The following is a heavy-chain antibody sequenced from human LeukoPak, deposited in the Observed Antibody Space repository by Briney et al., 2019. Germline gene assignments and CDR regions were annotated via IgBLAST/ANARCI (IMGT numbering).Heavy chain of an antibody. CDR1: GGTFSSYA. D-gene: IGHD4-17*01. Sequence: GASVKVSCKASGGTFSSYAISWVRQAPGQGLEWMGRIIPILGIANYAQKFQGRVTITADKSTSTAYMELSSLRSEDTAVYYCASAPRSTVTTYAFDIWGQGTMVTVSS. CDR2: IIPILGIA. V-gene: IGHV1-69*04. J-gene: IGHJ3*02. CDR3: ASAPRSTVTTYAFDI.